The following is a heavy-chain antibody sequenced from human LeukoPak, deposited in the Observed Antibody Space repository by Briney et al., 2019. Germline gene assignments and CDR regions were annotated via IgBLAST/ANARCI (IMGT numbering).Heavy chain of an antibody. V-gene: IGHV1-69*13. Sequence: SVKVSCKASGGTFTSYSISWVRQAPGQGLEWMGGIVPIFGPANYAQNFQGRVTITADESTSTAYMELSSLKSEDTAVYYCARGGSTMTNNYYYYMDVWGTGTTVTIS. D-gene: IGHD5-24*01. J-gene: IGHJ6*03. CDR1: GGTFTSYS. CDR3: ARGGSTMTNNYYYYMDV. CDR2: IVPIFGPA.